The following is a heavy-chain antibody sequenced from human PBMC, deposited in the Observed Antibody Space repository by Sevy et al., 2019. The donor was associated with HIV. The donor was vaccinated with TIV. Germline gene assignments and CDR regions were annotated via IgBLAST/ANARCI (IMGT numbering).Heavy chain of an antibody. J-gene: IGHJ1*01. D-gene: IGHD6-13*01. CDR1: GFTFSCYA. CDR3: ARWGAAAAGNYFQH. CDR2: ISGSGGST. V-gene: IGHV3-23*01. Sequence: GGSLRLSCAASGFTFSCYAMSWVRQAPGKGLEWVSAISGSGGSTYYADSVKGRFTISRDNSKNTLYLQMNSLRAEDTAVYYCARWGAAAAGNYFQHWGQGTLVTVSS.